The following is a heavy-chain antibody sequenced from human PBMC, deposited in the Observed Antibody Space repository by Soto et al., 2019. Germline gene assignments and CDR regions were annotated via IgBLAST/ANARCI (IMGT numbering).Heavy chain of an antibody. CDR2: IIPIFGTA. V-gene: IGHV1-69*01. CDR1: GGTFSSYA. D-gene: IGHD4-17*01. J-gene: IGHJ6*02. CDR3: AGKPYGPSSYYGMDV. Sequence: QVQLVQSGAEVKKPGSSVKSSCKAPGGTFSSYAISGLRQAPGQGLEWMGGIIPIFGTANYAQKFQGRVTITADESTSTAYMELSSLRSEDTAVYYCAGKPYGPSSYYGMDVWGQGTTVTVSS.